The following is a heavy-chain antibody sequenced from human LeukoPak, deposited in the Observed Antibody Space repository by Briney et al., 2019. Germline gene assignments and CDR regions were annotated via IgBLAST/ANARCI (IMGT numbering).Heavy chain of an antibody. CDR2: INHSGST. J-gene: IGHJ4*02. V-gene: IGHV4-34*01. D-gene: IGHD3-3*01. Sequence: SETLSLTCAVYGGSFSGYYWSWIRQPPGKGLEWIGEINHSGSTNYNPSLKSRVTISVDTSKNQFSLKLSSVTAADTAVYYCARGVRFSGPGYWGQGTLVTVSS. CDR3: ARGVRFSGPGY. CDR1: GGSFSGYY.